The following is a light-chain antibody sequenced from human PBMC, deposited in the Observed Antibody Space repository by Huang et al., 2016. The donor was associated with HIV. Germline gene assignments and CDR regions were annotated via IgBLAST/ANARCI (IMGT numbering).Light chain of an antibody. J-gene: IGKJ1*01. CDR2: GAS. CDR1: QSISTN. V-gene: IGKV3-15*01. Sequence: IVMTQSPATLSVSPGERATLSCTASQSISTNLAWYQQKPGRAPRLLLYGASTRATGSPARFGGSGSGTEFTLTISSLQSEDFAVYYCQQYNDWPPWTFGQGTKVEIK. CDR3: QQYNDWPPWT.